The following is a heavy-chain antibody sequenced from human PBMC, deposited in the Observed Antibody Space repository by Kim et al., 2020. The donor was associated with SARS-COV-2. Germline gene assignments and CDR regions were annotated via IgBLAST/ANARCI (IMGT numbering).Heavy chain of an antibody. J-gene: IGHJ3*02. CDR3: ARGRAAGGTDAFDI. D-gene: IGHD6-13*01. CDR1: GFTVSSIY. Sequence: GGSLRLSCAASGFTVSSIYMSWVRQAPGRGLEWVSVVSNGGSTNYAEPVKGRFTISRDNSKNMLSLQMSSLRVVDTAVYYCARGRAAGGTDAFDIWGQGTMVTVSS. V-gene: IGHV3-53*01. CDR2: VSNGGST.